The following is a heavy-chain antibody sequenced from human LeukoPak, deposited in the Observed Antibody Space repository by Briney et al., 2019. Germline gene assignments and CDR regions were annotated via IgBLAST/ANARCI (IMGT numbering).Heavy chain of an antibody. CDR3: ARGRGKYSSLDY. J-gene: IGHJ4*02. D-gene: IGHD5-18*01. CDR2: MNPNSGNT. Sequence: GASVKVSCKASGYPFTSYEINWVRQATGQGLEWMGWMNPNSGNTGCAQKFQGRVTMTRNTSISTAYMELSSLRSEDTAVYYCARGRGKYSSLDYWGQGTLVTVSS. V-gene: IGHV1-8*01. CDR1: GYPFTSYE.